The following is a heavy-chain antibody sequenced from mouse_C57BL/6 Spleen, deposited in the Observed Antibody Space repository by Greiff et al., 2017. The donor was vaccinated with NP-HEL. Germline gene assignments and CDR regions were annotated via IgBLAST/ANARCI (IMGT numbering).Heavy chain of an antibody. CDR2: IDPETGGT. V-gene: IGHV1-15*01. CDR3: TRSLGNYFDY. J-gene: IGHJ2*01. D-gene: IGHD4-1*01. Sequence: QVQPQHSGAELVRPGASVTLSCKASGYTFTDYEMHWVKQTPVHGLEWIGAIDPETGGTAYNQKFKGKAILTADKSSSTAYMELRSLTSEDSAVYYCTRSLGNYFDYWGQGTTLTVSS. CDR1: GYTFTDYE.